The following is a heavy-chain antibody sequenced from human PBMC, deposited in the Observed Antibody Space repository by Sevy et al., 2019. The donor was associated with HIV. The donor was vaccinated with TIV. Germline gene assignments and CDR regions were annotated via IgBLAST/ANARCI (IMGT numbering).Heavy chain of an antibody. CDR3: AKSRGLGWIGYFDY. CDR2: ISWNSGNI. V-gene: IGHV3-9*01. CDR1: GFTFDDYA. D-gene: IGHD3-10*01. Sequence: GGSLRLSCAASGFTFDDYAMHWVRQVPGKGLEWVSGISWNSGNIGYADSVKDRFTISRDNAKNSLYLQMNSLRDEDTALYYCAKSRGLGWIGYFDYWGQGTLVTVSS. J-gene: IGHJ4*02.